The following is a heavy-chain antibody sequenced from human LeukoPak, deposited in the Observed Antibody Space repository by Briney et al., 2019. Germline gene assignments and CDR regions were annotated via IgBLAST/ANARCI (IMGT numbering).Heavy chain of an antibody. D-gene: IGHD6-6*01. V-gene: IGHV1-8*03. J-gene: IGHJ5*02. CDR1: GYTFTSYD. CDR3: ARGDYWSDSSSWFDP. Sequence: ASVKVSCKASGYTFTSYDINWARQATGQGLEWMGWMNPNSGNTGYAQKFQGRVTITRNTSISTAYMELSSLRSEDTAVYYCARGDYWSDSSSWFDPWGQGTLVTVTS. CDR2: MNPNSGNT.